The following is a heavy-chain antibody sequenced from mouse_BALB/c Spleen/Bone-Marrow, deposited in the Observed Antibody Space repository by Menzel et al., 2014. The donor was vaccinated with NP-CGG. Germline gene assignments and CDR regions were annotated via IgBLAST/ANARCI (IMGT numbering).Heavy chain of an antibody. V-gene: IGHV14-3*02. D-gene: IGHD1-1*01. CDR1: GFNIKDTY. Sequence: VQLQQSGAKLVKPGASVKLSCTASGFNIKDTYMHWVKQRPEQGLEWIGRIDPANGNTKYDPKLQGKATITADTSSNTAYLQLSSLTSEDAAVYYCAGYCYGSSCDFAYWGQGTPVTVS. CDR3: AGYCYGSSCDFAY. J-gene: IGHJ3*01. CDR2: IDPANGNT.